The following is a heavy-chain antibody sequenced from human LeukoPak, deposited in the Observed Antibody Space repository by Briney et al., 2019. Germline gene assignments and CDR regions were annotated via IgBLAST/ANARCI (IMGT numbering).Heavy chain of an antibody. J-gene: IGHJ6*02. V-gene: IGHV1-2*04. Sequence: ASVKVSCKASGYTFTGYYMHWVQQAPGQGLEWMGWINPNSGGTNYAQKFQGWVTMTRDTSISTAYMELSRLRSDDTAVYYCARDSYYDILTGSLDVWGQGTTVTVSS. CDR3: ARDSYYDILTGSLDV. D-gene: IGHD3-9*01. CDR1: GYTFTGYY. CDR2: INPNSGGT.